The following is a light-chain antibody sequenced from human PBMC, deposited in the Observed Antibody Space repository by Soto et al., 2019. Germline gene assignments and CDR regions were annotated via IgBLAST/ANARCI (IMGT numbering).Light chain of an antibody. V-gene: IGKV1-5*03. Sequence: DIQMTQSPSTLSASVGDRVTITCRASQSISSWLAWYQLKPGKAPKILVNKASNLESGVPSRFSGSGSGTEFTLTISSLQPDDFATYYCQQYNVYYTFGQGTKLEIK. CDR3: QQYNVYYT. CDR2: KAS. J-gene: IGKJ2*01. CDR1: QSISSW.